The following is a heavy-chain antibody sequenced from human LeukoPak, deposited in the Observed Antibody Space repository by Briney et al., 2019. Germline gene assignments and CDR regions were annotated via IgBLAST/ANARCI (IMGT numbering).Heavy chain of an antibody. V-gene: IGHV4-34*01. CDR2: INHSGST. J-gene: IGHJ5*02. CDR3: ARGRGYCSGGSCHGGRNWFDP. D-gene: IGHD2-15*01. Sequence: PETLSLTCAVYGGSFSGYYWSWIRQPPGKGLEWIGEINHSGSTNYNPSLKSRVTISVDTSKNQFSLKLSSVTAADTAVYYCARGRGYCSGGSCHGGRNWFDPWGQGTLVTVSS. CDR1: GGSFSGYY.